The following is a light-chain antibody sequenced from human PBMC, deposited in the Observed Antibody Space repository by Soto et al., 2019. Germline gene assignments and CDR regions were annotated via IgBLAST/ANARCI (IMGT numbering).Light chain of an antibody. Sequence: ETVMTQSPATLSVSPGERATLSCRASQTVNTFLAWYQQKPGQAPRLLIYGASTRASGVPARFSGSGSGTEFTLTISSLQFEDFAVYYCQQYSSSAWTFGQGTKVDI. CDR2: GAS. CDR3: QQYSSSAWT. J-gene: IGKJ1*01. CDR1: QTVNTF. V-gene: IGKV3-15*01.